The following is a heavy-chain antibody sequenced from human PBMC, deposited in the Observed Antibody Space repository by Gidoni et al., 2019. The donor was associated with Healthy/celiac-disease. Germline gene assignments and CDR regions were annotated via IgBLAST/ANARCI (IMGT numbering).Heavy chain of an antibody. CDR2: SYPGDSDT. D-gene: IGHD3-22*01. CDR3: ARQFESSGYPSVNYDYMDV. V-gene: IGHV5-51*01. J-gene: IGHJ6*03. Sequence: EVQLVQSAVEVKKPGESLKLCCTCSGYSFTSYWIGWVRQLPGKGLEWTGASYPGDSDTRYSPYFQGQVNISADKSRNNAYQQWSRQKTSETAMYYCARQFESSGYPSVNYDYMDVWGKGTTVTVSS. CDR1: GYSFTSYW.